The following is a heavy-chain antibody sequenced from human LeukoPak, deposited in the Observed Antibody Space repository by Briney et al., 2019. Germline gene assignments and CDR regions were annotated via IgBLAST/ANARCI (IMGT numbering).Heavy chain of an antibody. J-gene: IGHJ4*02. CDR2: IIPIFGTA. V-gene: IGHV1-69*05. CDR3: ARAHAGYSADY. Sequence: SVKVSCKASGGTFSSYAISWVRQAPGQGLEWMGGIIPIFGTANYAQKFQGRVTMTRDMSTSTVYMELSSLRSEDTAVYYCARAHAGYSADYWGQGTLVTVSS. CDR1: GGTFSSYA. D-gene: IGHD6-13*01.